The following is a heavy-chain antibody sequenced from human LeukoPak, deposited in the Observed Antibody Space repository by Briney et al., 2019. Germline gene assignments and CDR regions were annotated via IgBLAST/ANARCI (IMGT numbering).Heavy chain of an antibody. D-gene: IGHD6-13*01. V-gene: IGHV1-18*01. CDR3: ARQGVTAAENNYFYYYMDF. CDR2: ISPNSGNT. Sequence: ASVKVSCKASGYTFPNFGITWVRHAPGQGLEWMGWISPNSGNTKSAQKFQGRVTMITDTSTSTAYMELRSLRSDDTAVYYCARQGVTAAENNYFYYYMDFWGKGTTVTVSS. J-gene: IGHJ6*03. CDR1: GYTFPNFG.